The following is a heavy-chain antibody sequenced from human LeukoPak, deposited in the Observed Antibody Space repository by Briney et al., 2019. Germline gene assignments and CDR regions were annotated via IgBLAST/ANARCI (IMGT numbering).Heavy chain of an antibody. D-gene: IGHD2-15*01. Sequence: SETLSLTCTVSGGSINSFYWSWIRRPPGKGLEWIGNIYYTDIYNSGSTKYNPSLTSRGTIFADRSRNQVSLKMTSVTSAYTAVYYCASASPAGYSSVHWYFDLWGRGALITVSS. CDR3: ASASPAGYSSVHWYFDL. CDR2: IYYTDIYNSGST. CDR1: GGSINSFY. J-gene: IGHJ2*01. V-gene: IGHV4-59*12.